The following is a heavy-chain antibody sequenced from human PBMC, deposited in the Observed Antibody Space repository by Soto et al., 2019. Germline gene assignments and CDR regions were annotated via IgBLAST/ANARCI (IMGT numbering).Heavy chain of an antibody. D-gene: IGHD1-20*01. Sequence: GGSLRLSCAASEFTFDKYCMTWVRQSPGKGPEWVANIKPDGSEQYYVDSVKGRFTISRDNANNSLYLQMNSLRAEDTAVYFCARGNWNYYYGFDVWGQGTTVTVS. CDR2: IKPDGSEQ. V-gene: IGHV3-7*01. CDR3: ARGNWNYYYGFDV. J-gene: IGHJ6*02. CDR1: EFTFDKYC.